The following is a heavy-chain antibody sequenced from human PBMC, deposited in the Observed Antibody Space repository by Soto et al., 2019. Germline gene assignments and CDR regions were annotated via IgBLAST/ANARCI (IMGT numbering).Heavy chain of an antibody. CDR2: IRKDGGSM. CDR3: VRDRYTMSDFWSAFSTY. V-gene: IGHV3-23*04. J-gene: IGHJ4*02. Sequence: EVQLVQSGGGLVQPGGSLRLSCAASGFTFSSSPMSWVRHVPGKGLEWISAIRKDGGSMYYIESVKGRFTISRDNSKSTSSLRMKNLRTEDTGIYYCVRDRYTMSDFWSAFSTYWGQGALVVVSS. CDR1: GFTFSSSP. D-gene: IGHD3-3*01.